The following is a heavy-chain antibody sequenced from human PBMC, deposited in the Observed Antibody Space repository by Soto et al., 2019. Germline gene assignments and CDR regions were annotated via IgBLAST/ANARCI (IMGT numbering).Heavy chain of an antibody. CDR3: ARQYTPTTVVGFDS. CDR2: IYYSGTT. CDR1: GGSISSSSYH. Sequence: PSETLSLTCTVSGGSISSSSYHWAWIRQSPGRGLEWIGTIYYSGTTYYNPSLRSRLTISLDTSKNQFSLRLTSVTAADTAVYYCARQYTPTTVVGFDSWGQGTLVTVS. J-gene: IGHJ4*02. V-gene: IGHV4-39*01. D-gene: IGHD2-15*01.